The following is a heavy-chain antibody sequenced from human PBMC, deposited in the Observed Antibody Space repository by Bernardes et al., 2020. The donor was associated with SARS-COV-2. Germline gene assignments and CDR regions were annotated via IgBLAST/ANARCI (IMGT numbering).Heavy chain of an antibody. CDR3: ARAGQFYFEY. J-gene: IGHJ4*02. Sequence: GGSLRLSCAASGFTFSTSWVHWVRMTPGKGLEWFSRINGDGSVIDYADSVKGRFTISRDNAKNTLYLQMNSLRVDDTAVYDCARAGQFYFEYWGQGTLVTVSS. V-gene: IGHV3-74*01. CDR1: GFTFSTSW. CDR2: INGDGSVI.